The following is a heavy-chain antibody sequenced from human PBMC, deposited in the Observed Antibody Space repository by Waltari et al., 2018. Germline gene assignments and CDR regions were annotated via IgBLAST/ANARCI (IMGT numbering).Heavy chain of an antibody. J-gene: IGHJ5*02. V-gene: IGHV4-4*02. CDR1: GDSVSSAYL. D-gene: IGHD2-15*01. CDR2: VHGSGRT. CDR3: ARDRGRGLSLDT. Sequence: QLQLQESGPGLVKPSGTLSLSCAVSGDSVSSAYLWNWVRQSPQKGLEWIGQVHGSGRTNFNPSFASGVTVSLDTSKNLLSLKVTSATAADTAVYYCARDRGRGLSLDTWGPGTLVTVSP.